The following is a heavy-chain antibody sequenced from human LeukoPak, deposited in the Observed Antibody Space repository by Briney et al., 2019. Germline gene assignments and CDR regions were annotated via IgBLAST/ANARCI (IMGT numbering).Heavy chain of an antibody. V-gene: IGHV4-39*07. Sequence: SETLSLTCTVSGGSISSSSYYWGWIRQPPGTGLEWIGSIYYSGSTYYNPSLKSRVTISVDTSKNQFSLKLSSVTAADTAVYYCARIHIVVVTANDAFDIWGQGTMVTVSS. CDR3: ARIHIVVVTANDAFDI. J-gene: IGHJ3*02. CDR2: IYYSGST. CDR1: GGSISSSSYY. D-gene: IGHD2-21*02.